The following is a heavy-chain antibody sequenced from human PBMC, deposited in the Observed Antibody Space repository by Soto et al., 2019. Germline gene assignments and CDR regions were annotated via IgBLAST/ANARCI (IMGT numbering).Heavy chain of an antibody. J-gene: IGHJ2*01. CDR2: ISSSSSYI. D-gene: IGHD4-17*01. CDR3: ARDTVPAYGEDWYFDL. V-gene: IGHV3-21*01. Sequence: GESLKISCXASGFTFGTYAMNWVRQAPGNGLEWGASISSSSSYIYYAESMKGRFTISRDNPKNSLYLQMNSLRAEDMAVSYCARDTVPAYGEDWYFDLWGRGTLVTVYS. CDR1: GFTFGTYA.